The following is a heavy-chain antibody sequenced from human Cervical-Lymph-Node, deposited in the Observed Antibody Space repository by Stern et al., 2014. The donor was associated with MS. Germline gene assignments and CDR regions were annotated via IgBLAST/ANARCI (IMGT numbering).Heavy chain of an antibody. CDR1: GGSVSSTNW. CDR2: IYHSGAS. V-gene: IGHV4-4*02. Sequence: QVQLQESGPGLVKPSGTLSLTCAVSGGSVSSTNWWSWVRQSPGKGLEWIGNIYHSGASNYRSSLRSRVSISLVNSKNHLSLHLTSGTAADTAVYYCARERQQYCNSEGCSYWYFDLWGRGTLVTVSS. CDR3: ARERQQYCNSEGCSYWYFDL. D-gene: IGHD2/OR15-2a*01. J-gene: IGHJ2*01.